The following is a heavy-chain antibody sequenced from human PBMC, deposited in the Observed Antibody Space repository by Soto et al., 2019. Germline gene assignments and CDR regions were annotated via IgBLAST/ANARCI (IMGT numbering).Heavy chain of an antibody. Sequence: EEQLSESGGGLVQPGGSLRLSCAASGFTFSSFAMNWARQAPGKGLEWVSGISRSAGSTYYADSVKGRFTISRDDSKNTLYLEMNSLRAEDTAVYLCARPHYDSSGYSAGWYLDLWGRGTLVTVSS. V-gene: IGHV3-23*01. J-gene: IGHJ2*01. CDR2: ISRSAGST. CDR3: ARPHYDSSGYSAGWYLDL. D-gene: IGHD3-22*01. CDR1: GFTFSSFA.